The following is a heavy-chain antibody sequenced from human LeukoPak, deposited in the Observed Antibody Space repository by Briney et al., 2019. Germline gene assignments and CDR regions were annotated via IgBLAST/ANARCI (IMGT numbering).Heavy chain of an antibody. Sequence: GASVKVSCKASGYTFTSYGISWVRQAPGQGLEWMGWINPNSGGTNYAQKFQGWVTMTRDTSISTAYMELSRLRSDDTAVYYCASILQGGYGGDAFDIWGQGTMVTVSS. D-gene: IGHD4-23*01. CDR3: ASILQGGYGGDAFDI. J-gene: IGHJ3*02. CDR1: GYTFTSYG. V-gene: IGHV1-2*04. CDR2: INPNSGGT.